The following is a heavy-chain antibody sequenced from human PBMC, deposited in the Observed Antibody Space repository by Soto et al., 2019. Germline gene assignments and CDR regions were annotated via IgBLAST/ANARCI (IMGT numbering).Heavy chain of an antibody. D-gene: IGHD6-13*01. Sequence: ASVKVSCKASGYTFTSYAMHWVRQAPGQRLEWMGWINAGNGNTKYSQKFQGRVTITRDTSASTAYMELSSLRSEDTAVYYCARMLPLVDAFDIWGQGTMVTVSS. CDR2: INAGNGNT. CDR3: ARMLPLVDAFDI. V-gene: IGHV1-3*01. J-gene: IGHJ3*02. CDR1: GYTFTSYA.